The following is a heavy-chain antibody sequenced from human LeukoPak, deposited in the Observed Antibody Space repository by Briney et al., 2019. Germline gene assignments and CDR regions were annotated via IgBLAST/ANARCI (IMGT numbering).Heavy chain of an antibody. D-gene: IGHD6-13*01. CDR3: ARGGIAPYWYFDL. V-gene: IGHV4-59*11. CDR1: GGSTSSHY. CDR2: IYYSGST. J-gene: IGHJ2*01. Sequence: SETLSLTCTVSGGSTSSHYWSWIRQPPGKGLEWIGYIYYSGSTNYNPSLKSRVTISVDTSKNQFSLKLSSVTAADTAVYYCARGGIAPYWYFDLWGRGTLVTVSS.